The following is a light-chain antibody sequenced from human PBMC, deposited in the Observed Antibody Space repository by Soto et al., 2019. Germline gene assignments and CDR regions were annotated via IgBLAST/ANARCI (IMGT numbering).Light chain of an antibody. V-gene: IGLV2-11*01. CDR2: DVS. CDR3: CSYAGSYSWV. J-gene: IGLJ3*02. CDR1: SSDVGAYNY. Sequence: QSALTQPRSVSGSPGQSVTISCTGTSSDVGAYNYVSWYQHHPGKAPKVMIYDVSERPSGVPDRFSGSKSDNKASLTISGPQDEDEDDYYCCSYAGSYSWVFGGGTKLTVL.